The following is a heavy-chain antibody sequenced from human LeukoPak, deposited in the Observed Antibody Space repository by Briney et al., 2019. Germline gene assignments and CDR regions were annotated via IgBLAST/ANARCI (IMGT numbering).Heavy chain of an antibody. CDR2: IRDDGSEK. CDR1: GFTFSDYW. J-gene: IGHJ6*03. V-gene: IGHV3-7*03. CDR3: AKGYCSSTACWDYYYMDV. Sequence: GGSLRLSCAASGFTFSDYWMLWVRQAPGKGPEWVANIRDDGSEKNYVGSVKGRFTISRDNSKSTLYLQMNSLRAEDTAVYYCAKGYCSSTACWDYYYMDVWGKGTTVTVSS. D-gene: IGHD2-2*01.